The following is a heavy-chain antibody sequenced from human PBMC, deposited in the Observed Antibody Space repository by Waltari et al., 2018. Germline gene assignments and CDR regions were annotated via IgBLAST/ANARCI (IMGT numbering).Heavy chain of an antibody. J-gene: IGHJ4*02. Sequence: QLQLQESGPGLVKPSGTLSLTCVVSGDSMISNYFWSWVRQSPGKGLVWIGQVDRSGRTHYSPSFASRVSMSLDTSINYFSLNLHSATAADTAVYYCARDRGRGLYLDSWGRGILVSVSP. CDR1: GDSMISNYF. V-gene: IGHV4-4*02. D-gene: IGHD2-15*01. CDR2: VDRSGRT. CDR3: ARDRGRGLYLDS.